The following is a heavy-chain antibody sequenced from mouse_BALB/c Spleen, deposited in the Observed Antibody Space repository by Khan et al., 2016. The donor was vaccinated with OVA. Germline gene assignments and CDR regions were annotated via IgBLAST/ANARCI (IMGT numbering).Heavy chain of an antibody. V-gene: IGHV3-2*02. J-gene: IGHJ2*01. D-gene: IGHD1-1*01. CDR1: GYSITSGYA. CDR3: ARGNYYAYYFDY. Sequence: EVQLQESGPGLVKPSQSLSLTCTVTGYSITSGYAWNWIRQFPGNKLEWMGYISYSGVTSYTPSLNSRISITRDTSKNQFFLQLNSVTTEDTATYYCARGNYYAYYFDYWGQGTTLTVSS. CDR2: ISYSGVT.